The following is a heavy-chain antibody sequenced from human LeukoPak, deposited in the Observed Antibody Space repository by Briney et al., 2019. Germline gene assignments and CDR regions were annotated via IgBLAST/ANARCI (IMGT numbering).Heavy chain of an antibody. CDR2: INPNSGGT. J-gene: IGHJ5*02. CDR3: ARGRLSGMSGYLIPMGFDP. D-gene: IGHD3-3*01. Sequence: ASVKVSCKASGYTFTGYYMHWVRQAPGQGLEWMGWINPNSGGTNYAQKFQGRVTMTRDTSISTAYMELSRLRSDDTAVYYCARGRLSGMSGYLIPMGFDPWGQGTLVTVSS. V-gene: IGHV1-2*02. CDR1: GYTFTGYY.